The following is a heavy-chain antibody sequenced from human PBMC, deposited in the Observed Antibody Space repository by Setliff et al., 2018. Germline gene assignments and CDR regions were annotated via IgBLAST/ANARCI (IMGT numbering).Heavy chain of an antibody. D-gene: IGHD1-26*01. V-gene: IGHV3-72*01. CDR3: ARDGVLVGTTTLYDY. J-gene: IGHJ4*02. CDR2: TRNKANSYTT. CDR1: GFTFRDYY. Sequence: LRLSCVASGFTFRDYYMSWIRQAPGKGLEWVGLTRNKANSYTTEYAASVKGRFTISRDDSKNSLYLQMNSLKTEDTAVYYCARDGVLVGTTTLYDYWGQGTLVTVSS.